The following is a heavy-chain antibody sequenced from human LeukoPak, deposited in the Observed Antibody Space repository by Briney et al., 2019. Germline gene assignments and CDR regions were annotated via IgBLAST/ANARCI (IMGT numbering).Heavy chain of an antibody. CDR3: ARGSAATDAFDI. J-gene: IGHJ3*02. Sequence: GGSLRLSCAASGFTFSSYDMHWVRQATGKGLEWVSAIGTAGDTYYPVSVKGRFTISRENAKNSLYLQMNSLRAGDTAVYYCARGSAATDAFDIWGQGAMVIVSS. CDR1: GFTFSSYD. V-gene: IGHV3-13*01. CDR2: IGTAGDT. D-gene: IGHD6-25*01.